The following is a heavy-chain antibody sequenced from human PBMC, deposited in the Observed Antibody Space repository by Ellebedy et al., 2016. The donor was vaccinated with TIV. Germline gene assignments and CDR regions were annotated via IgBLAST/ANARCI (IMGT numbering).Heavy chain of an antibody. J-gene: IGHJ4*02. V-gene: IGHV3-23*01. CDR2: ISTSGDTT. Sequence: GGSLRLXXAASGFTFTIKPLSWVRQAPGKGLEWVSAISTSGDTTFYADSVKGRFTISRDNSKNTLYLQMSSLGVEDTAVYYCAVPGSNHFPAPFDFWGQGTLVTVSS. D-gene: IGHD3-10*01. CDR3: AVPGSNHFPAPFDF. CDR1: GFTFTIKP.